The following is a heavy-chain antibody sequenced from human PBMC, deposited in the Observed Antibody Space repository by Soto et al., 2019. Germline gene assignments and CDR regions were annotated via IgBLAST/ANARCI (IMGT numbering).Heavy chain of an antibody. V-gene: IGHV1-8*01. D-gene: IGHD1-1*01. Sequence: SVKVSCKTSGYTFTEYVLNWVRQAPGQGLEYMGWVSPENRNAGYAPQFRGRVSMTTDTSISTAYLELTNLTYEDTAVYYCEVTTGFWGQGTMVTSPQ. CDR2: VSPENRNA. CDR1: GYTFTEYV. J-gene: IGHJ4*02. CDR3: EVTTGF.